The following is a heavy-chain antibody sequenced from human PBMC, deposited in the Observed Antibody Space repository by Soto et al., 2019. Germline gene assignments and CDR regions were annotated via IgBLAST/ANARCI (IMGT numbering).Heavy chain of an antibody. CDR3: ARETSTCNYYMDV. CDR1: GFSFSYYG. CDR2: ISTSSSNI. J-gene: IGHJ6*03. D-gene: IGHD2-2*01. Sequence: EVQLVESGGGLVQPGGSLRLSCAASGFSFSYYGMNWVRQAPGKGLEWVSYISTSSSNIYYADSVKGRFTISRDNAKNSLSLQMNSLRAADTAVYYCARETSTCNYYMDVWGKGTTVTVSS. V-gene: IGHV3-48*01.